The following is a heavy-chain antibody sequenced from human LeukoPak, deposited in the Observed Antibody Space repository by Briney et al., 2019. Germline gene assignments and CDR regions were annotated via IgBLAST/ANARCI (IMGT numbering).Heavy chain of an antibody. Sequence: ASVKVSCKASGYTFTSYGISWVRQAPGQGLEWMGWISAYNGNTNYAQKLQGRVTMTTDTSTSTAYMELRSLRSDDTAVYYCARDRPNDYGRPPAFDYWGQGTLVTVSS. J-gene: IGHJ4*02. V-gene: IGHV1-18*01. CDR2: ISAYNGNT. CDR3: ARDRPNDYGRPPAFDY. CDR1: GYTFTSYG. D-gene: IGHD4-17*01.